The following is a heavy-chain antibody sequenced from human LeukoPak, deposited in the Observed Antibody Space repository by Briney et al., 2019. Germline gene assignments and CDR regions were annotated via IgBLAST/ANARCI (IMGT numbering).Heavy chain of an antibody. CDR1: GFTFSSYE. CDR3: ARVVDAYNFLIFDY. Sequence: PGGSLRLSCAASGFTFSSYEMNWVRQAPGKGLEWVANINQDGSEKYYVDSVKGRFTISRDNAKNSLYLQMNSLRAEDTAVYYCARVVDAYNFLIFDYWGQGTLVTVSS. V-gene: IGHV3-7*05. J-gene: IGHJ4*02. CDR2: INQDGSEK. D-gene: IGHD5-24*01.